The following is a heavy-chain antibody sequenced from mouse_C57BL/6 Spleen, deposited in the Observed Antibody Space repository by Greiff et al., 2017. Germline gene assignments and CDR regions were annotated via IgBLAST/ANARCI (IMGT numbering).Heavy chain of an antibody. V-gene: IGHV1-53*01. Sequence: QVQLQQPGTELVKPGASVKLSCKASGYTFTSYWMHWVKQRPGQGLEWIGNINPRNGGTNYNEKFKSKATLTVDKSSRTAYMQLSSLTSEDSAVYYCAREDYSNYRLGFADWGQGTLVTVPA. CDR1: GYTFTSYW. CDR2: INPRNGGT. D-gene: IGHD2-5*01. J-gene: IGHJ3*01. CDR3: AREDYSNYRLGFAD.